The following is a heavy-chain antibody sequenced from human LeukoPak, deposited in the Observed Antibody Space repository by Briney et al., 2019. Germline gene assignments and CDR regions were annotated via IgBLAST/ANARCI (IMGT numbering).Heavy chain of an antibody. CDR1: GYTFTGYY. CDR3: ARTFTMVRGVTLLGY. Sequence: ASVKVSCKASGYTFTGYYMHWVRQAPGQGLEWMGWISAYNGNTNYAQKLQGRVTMTTDTSTSTAYMELRSLRSDDTAVYYCARTFTMVRGVTLLGYWGQGTLVTVSS. CDR2: ISAYNGNT. D-gene: IGHD3-10*01. V-gene: IGHV1-18*04. J-gene: IGHJ4*02.